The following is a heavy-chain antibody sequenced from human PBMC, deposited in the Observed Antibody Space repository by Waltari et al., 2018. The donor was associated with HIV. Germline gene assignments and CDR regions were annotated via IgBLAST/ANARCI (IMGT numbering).Heavy chain of an antibody. D-gene: IGHD1-1*01. CDR1: GGSISSSSSY. V-gene: IGHV4-39*01. J-gene: IGHJ4*02. CDR3: ARHSPGPGDY. Sequence: QLQLQESGPGLVKPSETLSLTCTVSGGSISSSSSYRGWIRQPPGKGLEWIGSIYYSGSTYYNPSLKSRVTISVDTSKNQFSLKLSSVTAADTAVYYCARHSPGPGDYWGQGTLVTVSS. CDR2: IYYSGST.